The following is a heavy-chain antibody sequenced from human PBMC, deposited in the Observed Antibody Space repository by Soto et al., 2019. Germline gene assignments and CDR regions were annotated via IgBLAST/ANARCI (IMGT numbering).Heavy chain of an antibody. CDR2: IYNGAST. V-gene: IGHV4-61*01. Sequence: QAQLQESGPGPVKPSETLSLTCTVSAGSVSGDTHYWSWIRQPPGKGLEWIGYIYNGASTNYNPSLKSRVTISVDTSKNQFSLKRSSVTAADTAVYYCARGYRTSWYWFDLWGRGTLVTVSS. D-gene: IGHD6-13*01. J-gene: IGHJ2*01. CDR3: ARGYRTSWYWFDL. CDR1: AGSVSGDTHY.